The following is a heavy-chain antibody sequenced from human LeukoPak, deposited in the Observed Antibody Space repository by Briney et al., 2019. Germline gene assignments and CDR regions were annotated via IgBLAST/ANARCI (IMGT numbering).Heavy chain of an antibody. J-gene: IGHJ3*02. CDR3: ARIVTNMITFGGVIAPGAFDI. V-gene: IGHV1-18*01. Sequence: ASVKVSCKASGYTFTSYGISWVRQAPGQGLEWMGWISAYNGNTNYAQKLQGRVTMTTDTSTSTAYMELRSLRSDDTAVYYCARIVTNMITFGGVIAPGAFDIWGQGTMVTVPS. D-gene: IGHD3-16*02. CDR2: ISAYNGNT. CDR1: GYTFTSYG.